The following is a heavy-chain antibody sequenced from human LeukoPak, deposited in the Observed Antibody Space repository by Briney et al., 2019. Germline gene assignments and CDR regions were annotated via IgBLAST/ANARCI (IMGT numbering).Heavy chain of an antibody. CDR1: GFTFRNYV. V-gene: IGHV3-23*01. CDR3: AKVRFDFWSGYWDY. CDR2: ISGSGGST. D-gene: IGHD3-3*01. Sequence: QTGGSLRLSCAASGFTFRNYVMNWVRQAPGKGLEWVSGISGSGGSTYYTDSVKGRFTISRDNSQNTLYLQMNSLRAEDTAVYYCAKVRFDFWSGYWDYWGQGTLVTVSS. J-gene: IGHJ4*02.